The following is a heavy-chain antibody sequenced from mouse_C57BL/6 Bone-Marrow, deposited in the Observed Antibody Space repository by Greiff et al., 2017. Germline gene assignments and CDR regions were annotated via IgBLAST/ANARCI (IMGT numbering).Heavy chain of an antibody. CDR2: INPNNGGT. D-gene: IGHD5-5*01. CDR3: ASYLHY. V-gene: IGHV1-26*01. J-gene: IGHJ4*01. Sequence: EVKVVESGPELVKPGASVKISCKASGYTFTDYYMNWVKQSHGKSLEWIGDINPNNGGTSYNQKFKGKATLTVDKSSSTAYMELRSLTSEDSAVYYCASYLHYWGQGTSVTVSS. CDR1: GYTFTDYY.